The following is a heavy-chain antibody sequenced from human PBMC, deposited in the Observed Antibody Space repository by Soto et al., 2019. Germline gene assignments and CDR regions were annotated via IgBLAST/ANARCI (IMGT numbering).Heavy chain of an antibody. V-gene: IGHV1-69*04. CDR2: VNPILSMS. J-gene: IGHJ4*02. D-gene: IGHD3-10*01. CDR3: ATSYGSGYRAFDF. Sequence: QVQLVQSGAEVKRPGSSVKVSCKASGDTFNFYSINWVRQAPGLGLEWMGRVNPILSMSNYAQRFQGRVTMTADKXTGTAYMELSGLRSEDTAIYYCATSYGSGYRAFDFWSQGALVTVSS. CDR1: GDTFNFYS.